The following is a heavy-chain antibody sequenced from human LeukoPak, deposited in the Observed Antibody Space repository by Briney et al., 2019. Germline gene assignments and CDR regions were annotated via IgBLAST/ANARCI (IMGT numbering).Heavy chain of an antibody. CDR3: ARGPSYYYDSSGYHRPYYCYYMDV. CDR1: GYTFTSYD. D-gene: IGHD3-22*01. J-gene: IGHJ6*03. CDR2: MNPNSGNT. Sequence: ASVKVSCKASGYTFTSYDINWVRQATGQGLEWMGWMNPNSGNTGYAQKFQGRVTMTRNTSISTAYMELSSLRSEDTAVYYCARGPSYYYDSSGYHRPYYCYYMDVWGKGTTVTVSS. V-gene: IGHV1-8*01.